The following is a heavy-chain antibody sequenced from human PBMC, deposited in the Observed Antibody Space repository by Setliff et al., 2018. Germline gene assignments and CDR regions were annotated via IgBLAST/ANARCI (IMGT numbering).Heavy chain of an antibody. CDR1: GFSISSGYY. J-gene: IGHJ5*02. CDR3: ARAHTWSLPNDNSGYTGWFDP. Sequence: PSETLSLTCAVSGFSISSGYYWGWIRQPPGKGLEWIVNIHHSGKAYYNPSLKSRVTMSVDTSKNHVSLKLSSVTAADTAVYYCARAHTWSLPNDNSGYTGWFDPWGQGTLVTVSS. D-gene: IGHD3-22*01. V-gene: IGHV4-38-2*01. CDR2: IHHSGKA.